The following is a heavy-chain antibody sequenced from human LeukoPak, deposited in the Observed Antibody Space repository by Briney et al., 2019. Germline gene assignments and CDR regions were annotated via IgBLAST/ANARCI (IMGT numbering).Heavy chain of an antibody. Sequence: GGSLRLSCAASGFTFSNYEMNWVRQAPGKGLDWVSYITGSGSTIYYADSVRGRFTISRDNAKKSLYLQMNSLRAEDTAVYYCARGLTYYDILTGFHDRLDYFDYWGQGTLVTVSS. CDR2: ITGSGSTI. CDR1: GFTFSNYE. J-gene: IGHJ4*02. D-gene: IGHD3-9*01. V-gene: IGHV3-48*03. CDR3: ARGLTYYDILTGFHDRLDYFDY.